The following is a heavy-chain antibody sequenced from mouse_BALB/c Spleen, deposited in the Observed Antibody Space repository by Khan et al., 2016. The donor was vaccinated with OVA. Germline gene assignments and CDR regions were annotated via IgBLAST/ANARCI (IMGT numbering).Heavy chain of an antibody. D-gene: IGHD1-1*01. CDR1: GFTFSTYG. V-gene: IGHV5-6*01. J-gene: IGHJ3*01. CDR3: ARLAYYYNSEGFAY. Sequence: EVELVESGGDFVRPGGSLKLSCAASGFTFSTYGMSWVRQTPDKRLEWVATINTGGAYTYYPDSVKGRFTISSDNAKNTLYLQLSSLKLDDTAIYYCARLAYYYNSEGFAYWGQGTLVTVSA. CDR2: INTGGAYT.